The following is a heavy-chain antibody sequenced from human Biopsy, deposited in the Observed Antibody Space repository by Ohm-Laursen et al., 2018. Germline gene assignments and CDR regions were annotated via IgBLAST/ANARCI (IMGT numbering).Heavy chain of an antibody. D-gene: IGHD1-26*01. Sequence: SETLSFTCTVSGDSIRNYYWSWIRQAAGKGLEWIGRIYPGGGTIYNPSLKSRVTMSVDTSKNHFSLNLNSVTAADTAVYYCAGIVLGPTNDAFDIWGQGTMVTVSS. CDR3: AGIVLGPTNDAFDI. CDR1: GDSIRNYY. V-gene: IGHV4-4*07. CDR2: IYPGGGT. J-gene: IGHJ3*02.